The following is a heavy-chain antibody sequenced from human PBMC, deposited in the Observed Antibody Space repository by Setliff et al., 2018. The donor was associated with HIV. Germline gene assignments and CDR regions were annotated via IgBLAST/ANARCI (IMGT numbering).Heavy chain of an antibody. CDR2: SIPILGIG. J-gene: IGHJ6*03. CDR1: GGTFSSYT. V-gene: IGHV1-69*02. D-gene: IGHD2-2*01. CDR3: ARGYYQGRYSARSCSTTGCNYFYMDV. Sequence: SVKVSCKASGGTFSSYTINWVRQAPGQGLEWMGRSIPILGIGNDEQAQKFKGRVTFTADKSTSTVYMEMNSLRAEDTALYYCARGYYQGRYSARSCSTTGCNYFYMDVWGKGTTVTVSS.